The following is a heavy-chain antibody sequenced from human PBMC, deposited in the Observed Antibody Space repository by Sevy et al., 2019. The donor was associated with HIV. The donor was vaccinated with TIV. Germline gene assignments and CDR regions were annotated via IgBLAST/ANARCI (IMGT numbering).Heavy chain of an antibody. CDR1: GFSLSTSGVG. V-gene: IGHV2-5*02. CDR2: IYWDDDK. Sequence: SGPTLVKPTQTLTLTCTFSGFSLSTSGVGVGWIRQPPGKALEWLTLIYWDDDKRYSPSLKSGLTLTKDTSKSQVVLTMANMDPVDTATYFCARFNYGDYTAYFDFWGQGTLVTVSS. D-gene: IGHD4-17*01. CDR3: ARFNYGDYTAYFDF. J-gene: IGHJ4*02.